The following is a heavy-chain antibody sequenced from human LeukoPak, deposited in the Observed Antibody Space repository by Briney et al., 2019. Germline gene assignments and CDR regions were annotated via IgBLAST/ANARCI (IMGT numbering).Heavy chain of an antibody. CDR1: GYTFTSYD. J-gene: IGHJ4*02. D-gene: IGHD2-15*01. CDR3: AREYCSGGSCYGY. Sequence: GASVKVSCKASGYTFTSYDINWVRQASGQGLEWMGWMNPNSGNTGYAQKFQGRVTMTRNTSISTAYMELSSLRSEDRAVYYCAREYCSGGSCYGYWGQGTLVTVSS. CDR2: MNPNSGNT. V-gene: IGHV1-8*02.